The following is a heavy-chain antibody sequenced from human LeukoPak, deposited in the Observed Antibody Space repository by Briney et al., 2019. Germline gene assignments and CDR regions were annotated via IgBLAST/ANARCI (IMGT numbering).Heavy chain of an antibody. J-gene: IGHJ3*02. V-gene: IGHV4-31*03. CDR1: GGSISSGGYY. Sequence: SETLSLTCTVSGGSISSGGYYWSWIRQHPGKGLEWIGYIYYSGSTYYNPSLKSRVTISVDTSKNQFSLKLSSVTAADTAMYYCASNGDDYGDYPADAFDIWGQGTMVTVSS. CDR3: ASNGDDYGDYPADAFDI. D-gene: IGHD4-17*01. CDR2: IYYSGST.